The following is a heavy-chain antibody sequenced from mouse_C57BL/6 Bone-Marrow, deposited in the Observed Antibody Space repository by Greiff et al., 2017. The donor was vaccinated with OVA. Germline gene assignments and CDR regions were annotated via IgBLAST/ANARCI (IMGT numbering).Heavy chain of an antibody. CDR2: ISNGGGST. D-gene: IGHD1-1*01. Sequence: EVHLVESGGGLVQPGGSLKLSCAASGFTFSDYYMYWVRQTPEKRLEWVAYISNGGGSTYCPDTVKGRFTISIDNAKNTRYLQMNRLKSEDTAMYYCARSSPYYGSSGGYFDVWGTGTTVTVSS. J-gene: IGHJ1*03. V-gene: IGHV5-12*01. CDR1: GFTFSDYY. CDR3: ARSSPYYGSSGGYFDV.